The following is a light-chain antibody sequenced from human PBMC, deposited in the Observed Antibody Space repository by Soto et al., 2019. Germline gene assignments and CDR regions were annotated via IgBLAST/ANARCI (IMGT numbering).Light chain of an antibody. CDR2: RHT. V-gene: IGLV1-47*01. CDR1: SSNIGTNH. J-gene: IGLJ3*02. CDR3: AAWDDSLSGWV. Sequence: QSVLTQPPSASGTPGQRVTISCSGGSSNIGTNHVYWYQHLPGTAHKLLIYRHTLRPSGVPDRFSASKSGTSASLAISGLRSDDEADYYCAAWDDSLSGWVFGGGTKLTVL.